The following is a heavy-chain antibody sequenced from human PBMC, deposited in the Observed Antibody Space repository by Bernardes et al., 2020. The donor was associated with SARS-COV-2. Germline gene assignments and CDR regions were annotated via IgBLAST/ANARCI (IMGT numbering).Heavy chain of an antibody. CDR1: GFTFSSYS. Sequence: GGSLRLSRAASGFTFSSYSMNWVRQAPGKGLEWVSSISSSSSYIYYADSVKSRFTISRDNAKNSLYLQMNSLRAEDTAVYYCAGLGYCSSTSCRSEQRSYYWGQGTLVTVSS. D-gene: IGHD2-2*01. V-gene: IGHV3-21*01. J-gene: IGHJ4*02. CDR2: ISSSSSYI. CDR3: AGLGYCSSTSCRSEQRSYY.